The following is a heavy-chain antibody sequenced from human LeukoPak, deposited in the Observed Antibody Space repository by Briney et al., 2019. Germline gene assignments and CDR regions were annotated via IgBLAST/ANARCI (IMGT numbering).Heavy chain of an antibody. CDR3: ARGFSYFDY. CDR2: TNPNSGGT. Sequence: ASVKVSCKASGYTFTDYYIHWVRQAPGQGLEWMGWTNPNSGGTNYAQKSQGRVTMTTDTSISTAFMELSSLRSDDTAVYYCARGFSYFDYWGQGTLVTVSS. CDR1: GYTFTDYY. V-gene: IGHV1-2*02. J-gene: IGHJ4*02.